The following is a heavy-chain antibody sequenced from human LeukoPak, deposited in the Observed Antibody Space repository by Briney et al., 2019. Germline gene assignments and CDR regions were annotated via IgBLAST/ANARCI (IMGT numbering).Heavy chain of an antibody. CDR3: ARDPTYYGSGTFSVRNWFDP. V-gene: IGHV1-18*04. CDR2: ISGYNGNT. CDR1: GYTFSSYG. Sequence: ASVKVSCKASGYTFSSYGISWVRQAPGQGLDWMGWISGYNGNTNYAQKLQGRVTVTTDTSTSTAYMELRSLRSDDTAVYYCARDPTYYGSGTFSVRNWFDPWGQGTLVTVSS. J-gene: IGHJ5*02. D-gene: IGHD3-10*01.